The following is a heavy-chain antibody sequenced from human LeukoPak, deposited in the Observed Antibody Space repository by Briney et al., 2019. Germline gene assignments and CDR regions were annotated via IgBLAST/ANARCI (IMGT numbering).Heavy chain of an antibody. CDR1: GGTFSSYA. V-gene: IGHV1-69*13. J-gene: IGHJ6*02. D-gene: IGHD5-12*01. CDR3: QKTAYEIVATNYYYYGMDV. CDR2: SIPIFGTA. Sequence: SVKVSCKASGGTFSSYANSWLRQAPGQGLELTERSIPIFGTANYAQKFQGRVTITADESTSTAYMELSSLRSEDTVFFFKQKTAYEIVATNYYYYGMDVWGQGTTVTVSS.